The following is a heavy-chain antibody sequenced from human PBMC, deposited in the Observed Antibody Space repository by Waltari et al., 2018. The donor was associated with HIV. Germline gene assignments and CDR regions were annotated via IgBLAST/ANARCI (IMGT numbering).Heavy chain of an antibody. CDR2: TAPFFGA. CDR3: AKSYFTEVVRGQKAFDV. Sequence: QAQLVQSGAERKKPGSSVTVSCQAPGGAFATFAFTCVRQAPGQGLEWLGATAPFFGAIYAQDFNWRVTITSNPSTGTVFLELGGLRPDDTAVYFCAKSYFTEVVRGQKAFDVWGQGT. V-gene: IGHV1-69*19. J-gene: IGHJ3*01. D-gene: IGHD1-26*01. CDR1: GGAFATFA.